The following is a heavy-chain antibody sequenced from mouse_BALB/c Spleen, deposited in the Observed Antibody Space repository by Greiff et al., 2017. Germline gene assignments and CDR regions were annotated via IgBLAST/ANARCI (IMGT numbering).Heavy chain of an antibody. CDR3: ARWITTAGFAY. CDR2: ISYSGST. D-gene: IGHD1-2*01. Sequence: EVQLQQSGPGLVKPSQSLSLTCTVTGYSITSDYAWNWIRQFPGNKLEWMGYISYSGSTSYNPSLKSRISITRDTSKNQFFLQLNSVTTEDTATYYCARWITTAGFAYWGQGTLVTVSA. V-gene: IGHV3-2*02. J-gene: IGHJ3*01. CDR1: GYSITSDYA.